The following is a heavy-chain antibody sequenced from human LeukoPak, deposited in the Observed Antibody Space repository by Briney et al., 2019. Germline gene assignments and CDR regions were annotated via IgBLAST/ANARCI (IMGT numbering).Heavy chain of an antibody. CDR2: IYYSGST. CDR3: GGGPSSSWVDY. J-gene: IGHJ4*02. V-gene: IGHV4-59*01. Sequence: PCETLSLTCTVSGGSINTYYWTWIRQPPGKGLEWIGYIYYSGSTDFNPSLKSRVTISVDTSKNQFSLKLSSVTAADTAVYYCGGGPSSSWVDYWGQGPLVPVSS. D-gene: IGHD6-13*01. CDR1: GGSINTYY.